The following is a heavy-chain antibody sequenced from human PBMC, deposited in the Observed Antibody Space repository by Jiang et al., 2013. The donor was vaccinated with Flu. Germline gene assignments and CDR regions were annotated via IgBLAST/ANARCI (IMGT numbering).Heavy chain of an antibody. J-gene: IGHJ6*04. CDR1: GGSISSSHYL. CDR2: IYYSGST. CDR3: ARLDYGDGYYYYGMDV. Sequence: PSETLSLTCTVSGGSISSSHYLWGWIRQPPGKGLEWIGSIYYSGSTYYKPSLKSRVTMSVDTSKNQFSLKLSSVTAADTAVYYCARLDYGDGYYYYGMDVWGPRGPRSPSPQ. D-gene: IGHD4-17*01. V-gene: IGHV4-39*01.